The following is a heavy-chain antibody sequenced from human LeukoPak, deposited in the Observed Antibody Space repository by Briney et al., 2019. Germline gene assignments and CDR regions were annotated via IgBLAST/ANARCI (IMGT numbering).Heavy chain of an antibody. J-gene: IGHJ4*02. CDR1: GFTFRSYE. D-gene: IGHD4-17*01. CDR3: AKEGAYGDYVDY. V-gene: IGHV3-23*01. Sequence: RTGGSLRLSCAASGFTFRSYEMNWVRQAPGKGLEWVSAISGSGGSTYYADSVKGRFTISRDNSKNTLYLQMNSLRAEDTAVYYCAKEGAYGDYVDYWGQGTLVTVSS. CDR2: ISGSGGST.